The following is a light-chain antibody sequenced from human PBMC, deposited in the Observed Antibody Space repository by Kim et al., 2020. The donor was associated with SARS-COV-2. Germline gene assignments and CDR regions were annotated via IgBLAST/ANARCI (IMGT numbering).Light chain of an antibody. V-gene: IGKV3-20*01. CDR3: QQYGSSPYT. J-gene: IGKJ2*01. Sequence: LSPGEGATLTCRASQSVSSSYLAWYQQKPGQAPRLLIYGASSRATGIPDRFSGSGSGTDFTLTISRLEPEDFAVYYCQQYGSSPYTFGQGTKLEI. CDR1: QSVSSSY. CDR2: GAS.